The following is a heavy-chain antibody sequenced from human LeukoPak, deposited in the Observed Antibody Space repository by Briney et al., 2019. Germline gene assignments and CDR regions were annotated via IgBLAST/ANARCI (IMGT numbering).Heavy chain of an antibody. CDR1: GFTLSSYA. D-gene: IGHD5-18*01. CDR2: ISGSGGST. J-gene: IGHJ4*02. Sequence: PRGSLTLSCASSGFTLSSYARSGVRQAPWKGLEGVSAISGSGGSTYYADSVKGPLTLPRDKSKNTLYLQMNSLRDEDTAVYYCAKDRVQLWLGKIDYWGQGTLVTVSS. V-gene: IGHV3-23*01. CDR3: AKDRVQLWLGKIDY.